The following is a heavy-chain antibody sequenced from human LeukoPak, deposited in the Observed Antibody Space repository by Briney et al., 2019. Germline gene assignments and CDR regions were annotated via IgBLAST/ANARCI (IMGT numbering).Heavy chain of an antibody. CDR3: ARDGGDYVFDY. D-gene: IGHD4-17*01. V-gene: IGHV3-48*03. J-gene: IGHJ4*02. CDR2: ISSSVSTI. Sequence: GGSLRLSCAASGYTLNSYEMKGVREARGKGGEGVSYISSSVSTIYYADSVNGRFTISRDNANNSLYLQMNSLSAEDTAVYYCARDGGDYVFDYWGQGTLVTVSS. CDR1: GYTLNSYE.